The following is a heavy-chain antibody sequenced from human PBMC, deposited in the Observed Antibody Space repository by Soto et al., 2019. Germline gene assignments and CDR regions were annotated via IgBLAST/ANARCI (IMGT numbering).Heavy chain of an antibody. J-gene: IGHJ6*02. CDR1: GFTFSSYA. CDR2: ISYDGSNK. D-gene: IGHD6-19*01. V-gene: IGHV3-30-3*01. CDR3: ASPENSSGWPTYYYYYGMDV. Sequence: QVQLVESGGGVVQPRRSLRLSCAASGFTFSSYAMHWVRQAPGKGLEWVAVISYDGSNKYYADSVKGRFTISRDNSKNPXYXXMNSLRAEDTAVYYCASPENSSGWPTYYYYYGMDVWGQGTTVTVSS.